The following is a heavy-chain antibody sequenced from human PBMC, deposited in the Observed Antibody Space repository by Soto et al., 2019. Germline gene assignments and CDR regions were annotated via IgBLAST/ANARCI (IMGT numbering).Heavy chain of an antibody. Sequence: ASVKVSCKASGYTFTSYAMQWVRQAAGQRLEWMGWINAGNGNTKYSQKFQGRVTITRDTSASTAYMELSSLRSEDTAVYYCARVRAGYYDSSGYYPYWGQGTLVTVSS. CDR3: ARVRAGYYDSSGYYPY. CDR1: GYTFTSYA. CDR2: INAGNGNT. J-gene: IGHJ4*02. V-gene: IGHV1-3*01. D-gene: IGHD3-22*01.